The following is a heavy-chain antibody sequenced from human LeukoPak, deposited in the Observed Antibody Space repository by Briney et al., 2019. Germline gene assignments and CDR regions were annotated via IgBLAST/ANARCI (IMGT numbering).Heavy chain of an antibody. J-gene: IGHJ4*02. Sequence: PSQTLSLTCTVSVGSISRGDYYWSWIRQPPGKGLEWIGYIYYSGSTYYNQSLKSRVTISVDTSKNQFSLKLSSVTAADTAVYYCARGDGDYVSFDYWGQGTLVTVSS. CDR2: IYYSGST. V-gene: IGHV4-30-4*01. CDR3: ARGDGDYVSFDY. CDR1: VGSISRGDYY. D-gene: IGHD4-17*01.